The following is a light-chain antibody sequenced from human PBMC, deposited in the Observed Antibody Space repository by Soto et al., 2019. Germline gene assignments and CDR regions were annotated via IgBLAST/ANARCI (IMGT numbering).Light chain of an antibody. CDR3: CSYAGTYTVL. V-gene: IGLV2-11*01. CDR2: EVS. CDR1: SSDVGGYNY. Sequence: QSALTQPRSVSGSPGQSVTISCTGTSSDVGGYNYVSWYQQHPGKAPKLMIYEVSKRPSGAPDRFSGSKSGNTASLTISGLQTEDEAEYYCCSYAGTYTVLFGGGTKLTVL. J-gene: IGLJ2*01.